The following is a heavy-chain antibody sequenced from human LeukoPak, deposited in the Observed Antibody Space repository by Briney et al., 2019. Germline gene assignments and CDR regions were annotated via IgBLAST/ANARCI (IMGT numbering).Heavy chain of an antibody. J-gene: IGHJ3*02. D-gene: IGHD4-17*01. CDR3: ASPTGATVTNDAFDI. Sequence: ASVKVSCKASGYTFTSYAMHWVRQAPGQRLEWMGWINAGNGNTKYSQKFQGRVTITRDTSASTAYMELSSLKSEDTAVYYCASPTGATVTNDAFDIWGQGTMVTVSS. CDR2: INAGNGNT. V-gene: IGHV1-3*01. CDR1: GYTFTSYA.